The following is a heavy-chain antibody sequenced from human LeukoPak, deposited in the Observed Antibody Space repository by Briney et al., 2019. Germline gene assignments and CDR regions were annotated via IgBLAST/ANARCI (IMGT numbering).Heavy chain of an antibody. CDR2: IYHSACT. CDR1: GYSISSDYY. Sequence: PSETLSLTCTVSGYSISSDYYWGWLRPPAGKGQGWIGSIYHSACTYYHPSLKSRVTISVVTSKNQFSLKLSSVADADTAVYYCARDHSIASSCNFDYWGQGTPVTVSS. J-gene: IGHJ4*02. CDR3: ARDHSIASSCNFDY. V-gene: IGHV4-38-2*02. D-gene: IGHD6-13*01.